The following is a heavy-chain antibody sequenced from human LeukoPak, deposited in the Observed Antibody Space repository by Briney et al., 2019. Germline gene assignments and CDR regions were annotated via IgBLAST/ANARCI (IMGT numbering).Heavy chain of an antibody. D-gene: IGHD2-2*01. J-gene: IGHJ4*02. CDR1: GGTFSSYA. CDR2: IIPIFGTA. Sequence: SVEVSCKASGGTFSSYAISWVRQAPGQGLEWMGGIIPIFGTANYAQKFQGRVTITADESTSTAYMELSSLRSEDTAVYYCAREKSCSSTSCYGYFDYWGQGTLVTVSS. V-gene: IGHV1-69*13. CDR3: AREKSCSSTSCYGYFDY.